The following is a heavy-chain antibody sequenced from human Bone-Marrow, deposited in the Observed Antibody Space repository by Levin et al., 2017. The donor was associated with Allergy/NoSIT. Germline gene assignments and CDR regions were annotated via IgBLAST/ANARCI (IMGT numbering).Heavy chain of an antibody. CDR2: INHSGTT. CDR3: ARERSDNYGDYFDR. J-gene: IGHJ4*02. Sequence: SETLSLTCAVYGGSFSDYSWSWIRHPPGKGLEWIGDINHSGTTSYNPSLMSRVTIPVDTSKNQVSLEVKSLTVADTALYYCARERSDNYGDYFDRWGPGTLVTVSS. D-gene: IGHD4-17*01. V-gene: IGHV4-34*01. CDR1: GGSFSDYS.